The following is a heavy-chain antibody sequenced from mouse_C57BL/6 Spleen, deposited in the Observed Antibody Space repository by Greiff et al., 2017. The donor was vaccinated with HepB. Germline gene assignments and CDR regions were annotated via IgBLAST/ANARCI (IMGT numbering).Heavy chain of an antibody. Sequence: EVQGVESGGGLVQPGGSLKLSCAASGFTFSDYYMYWVRQTPEKRLEWVAYISNGGGSTYYPDTVKGRFTISRDNAKNTLYLQMSRLKSEDTAMYYCARQLRHGDYYAMDYWGQGTSVTVSS. V-gene: IGHV5-12*01. CDR2: ISNGGGST. CDR3: ARQLRHGDYYAMDY. CDR1: GFTFSDYY. J-gene: IGHJ4*01. D-gene: IGHD3-2*02.